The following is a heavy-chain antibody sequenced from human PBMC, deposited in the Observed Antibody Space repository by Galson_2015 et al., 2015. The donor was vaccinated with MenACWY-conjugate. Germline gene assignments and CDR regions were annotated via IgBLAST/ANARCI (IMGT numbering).Heavy chain of an antibody. CDR3: AREDGDYPYYNGMDV. J-gene: IGHJ6*02. CDR2: ISSSSSYI. Sequence: SLRLSCAASGFDFRTYSTNWVRQAPGKGLEWVSSISSSSSYIYYADSVKGRFTISRDNPKNSVYLHMNSLRAEDTAVYYCAREDGDYPYYNGMDVWGQGTTVTVSS. D-gene: IGHD4-17*01. CDR1: GFDFRTYS. V-gene: IGHV3-21*01.